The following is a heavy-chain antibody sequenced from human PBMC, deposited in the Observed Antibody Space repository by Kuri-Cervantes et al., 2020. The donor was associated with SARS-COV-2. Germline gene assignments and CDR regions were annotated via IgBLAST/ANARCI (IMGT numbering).Heavy chain of an antibody. V-gene: IGHV3-21*01. Sequence: GGLLRFSCAASGFTFSSYSMNWVPQAQGKGLEWVSSIRSSSSYIYYADSVKGRFTISRYKAKNSLYLQKHSLRDEDTAVYYCARGSWFYDSSGYHAIWGQGTMVTVSS. CDR2: IRSSSSYI. J-gene: IGHJ3*02. D-gene: IGHD3-22*01. CDR3: ARGSWFYDSSGYHAI. CDR1: GFTFSSYS.